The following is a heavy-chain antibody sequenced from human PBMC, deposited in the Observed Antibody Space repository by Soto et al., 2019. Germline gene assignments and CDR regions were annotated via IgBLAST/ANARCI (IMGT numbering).Heavy chain of an antibody. CDR2: IDPSASYT. Sequence: EVQLVQSGAEVKKPGESLRISCKGSGYSFTSYWISWVRQMPGKGLECMGRIDPSASYTNYIPSFHVHVTISADKSSTTAVLHRSSRKDSDTAMYYCARHLHDGDYEHGWFDPWGQGTLVTVSA. D-gene: IGHD4-17*01. V-gene: IGHV5-10-1*03. CDR1: GYSFTSYW. CDR3: ARHLHDGDYEHGWFDP. J-gene: IGHJ5*02.